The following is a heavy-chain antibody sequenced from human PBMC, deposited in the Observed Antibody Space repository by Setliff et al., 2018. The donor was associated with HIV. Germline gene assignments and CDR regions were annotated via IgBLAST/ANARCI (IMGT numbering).Heavy chain of an antibody. V-gene: IGHV4-39*07. D-gene: IGHD3-10*01. CDR3: ARSVYGSGTYPLDI. CDR2: IYHTGST. Sequence: SETLSLTCTVSGGSITYSSYYWGWVRQPPGKGLEWIGSIYHTGSTYYNPSLKSRVTISVDTSKNQFSLKVNSVTAADTAVYYCARSVYGSGTYPLDIWGLGILVTVSS. J-gene: IGHJ4*02. CDR1: GGSITYSSYY.